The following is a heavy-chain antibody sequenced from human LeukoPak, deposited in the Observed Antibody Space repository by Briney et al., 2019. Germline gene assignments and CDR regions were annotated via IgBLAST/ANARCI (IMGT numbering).Heavy chain of an antibody. D-gene: IGHD5-12*01. V-gene: IGHV3-53*01. CDR2: IYSGGST. Sequence: GGSLRLSCAASGVSVSSSYMSWVRQAPGKGLEWVSVIYSGGSTYYADSVKGRFTISRDNSKNTLYLQMNSLRAEDTAVYYCATYSGYDLYYYYYYMDVWGKGTTVTVSS. CDR3: ATYSGYDLYYYYYYMDV. CDR1: GVSVSSSY. J-gene: IGHJ6*03.